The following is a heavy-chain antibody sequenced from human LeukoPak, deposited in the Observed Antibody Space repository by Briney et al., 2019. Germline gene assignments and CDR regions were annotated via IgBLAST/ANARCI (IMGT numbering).Heavy chain of an antibody. J-gene: IGHJ3*02. CDR1: GYTFTDYY. CDR2: INPNSGVT. D-gene: IGHD3-22*01. CDR3: ASGFMGYDRSGYYDDAFDI. V-gene: IGHV1-2*02. Sequence: ASVKVSCKASGYTFTDYYMHWVRQAPGQGLEWMGWINPNSGVTNYAQKFQGRVAVTRDTSISTAYMELSRLRSDDTAVYYCASGFMGYDRSGYYDDAFDIWGQGTTVTVSS.